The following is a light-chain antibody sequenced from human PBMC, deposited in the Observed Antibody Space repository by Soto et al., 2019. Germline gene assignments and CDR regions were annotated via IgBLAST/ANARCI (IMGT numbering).Light chain of an antibody. V-gene: IGLV2-23*01. CDR3: CSYAGSRTLV. Sequence: QSALTQPASVSGSPGQSITISCTGTSRDFGGYNLVSWYQQQPDKAPKMMIVDGNLRPSGVSNRYSGSKFGNTAYLPISGRQAEYVGDYYCCSYAGSRTLVFGTGTKLTVL. CDR1: SRDFGGYNL. CDR2: DGN. J-gene: IGLJ1*01.